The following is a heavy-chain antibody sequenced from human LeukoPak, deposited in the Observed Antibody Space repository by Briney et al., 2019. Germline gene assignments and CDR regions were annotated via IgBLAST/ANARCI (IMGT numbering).Heavy chain of an antibody. V-gene: IGHV3-30*04. J-gene: IGHJ4*02. D-gene: IGHD3-22*01. CDR2: ISYDGSNK. CDR1: GFTFSSYA. CDR3: ARVTRGSGYYCDY. Sequence: GGSLRLSCAASGFTFSSYAMHWVRQAPGKGLEWVAVISYDGSNKYYADSVKGRFTISRDNAKNSLYLQMNSLRAEDTAVYYCARVTRGSGYYCDYWGQGSLVTVSS.